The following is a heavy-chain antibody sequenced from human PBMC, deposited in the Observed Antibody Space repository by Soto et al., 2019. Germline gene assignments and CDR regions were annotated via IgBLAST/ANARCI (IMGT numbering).Heavy chain of an antibody. J-gene: IGHJ4*02. CDR1: GFTFSSYG. D-gene: IGHD3-22*01. V-gene: IGHV3-30*18. Sequence: PGGSLRLSCAASGFTFSSYGMHWVRQAPGKGLEWVAVISYDGSNKYYADSVKGRFTISRDNSKNTLYLQMNSLRAEDTAVYYCAKGGLYYYDSSGYYHPSHYFDFWGQGTLVTVSS. CDR3: AKGGLYYYDSSGYYHPSHYFDF. CDR2: ISYDGSNK.